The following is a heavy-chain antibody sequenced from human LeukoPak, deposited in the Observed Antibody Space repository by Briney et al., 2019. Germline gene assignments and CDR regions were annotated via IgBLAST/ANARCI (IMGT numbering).Heavy chain of an antibody. CDR1: GYTFTGYY. J-gene: IGHJ6*03. CDR3: AAGGLGYCSSTSCSGYYYYYYMDV. D-gene: IGHD2-2*01. V-gene: IGHV1-2*02. CDR2: INPNSGGT. Sequence: GASVKVSCKASGYTFTGYYMHWVRQAPGQGLEWMGWINPNSGGTNYAQKFQGRVTMTRDTSISTAYMELSRLRSDDTAVYYCAAGGLGYCSSTSCSGYYYYYYMDVWGKGTTVTVSS.